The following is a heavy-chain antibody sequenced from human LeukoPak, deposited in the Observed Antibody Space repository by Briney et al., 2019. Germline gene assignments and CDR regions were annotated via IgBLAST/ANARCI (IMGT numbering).Heavy chain of an antibody. V-gene: IGHV4-61*01. D-gene: IGHD4-11*01. J-gene: IGHJ6*02. Sequence: SETLSLTCTVSGGSVNSGSYFWSWIRQPPGTGLEWIGYIQSSARTNYNPSLESRVTISVDSSKDQFSLRLSSVTAADTAVYYCATDYSNFYGMDVWGQGTTVTVSS. CDR3: ATDYSNFYGMDV. CDR1: GGSVNSGSYF. CDR2: IQSSART.